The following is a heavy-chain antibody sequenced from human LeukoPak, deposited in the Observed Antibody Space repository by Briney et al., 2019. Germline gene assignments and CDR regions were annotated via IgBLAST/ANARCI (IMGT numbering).Heavy chain of an antibody. CDR3: AELGITMIGGV. V-gene: IGHV3-74*01. D-gene: IGHD3-10*02. CDR1: GFTFSNYW. J-gene: IGHJ6*04. CDR2: INSDASVT. Sequence: GGSLRLSCAASGFTFSNYWMHWVRQTPGKGLVWVSRINSDASVTTYADSVKGRFTISRDNAKNTLYLQMNSLRAEDTAVYYCAELGITMIGGVWGKGTTVTISS.